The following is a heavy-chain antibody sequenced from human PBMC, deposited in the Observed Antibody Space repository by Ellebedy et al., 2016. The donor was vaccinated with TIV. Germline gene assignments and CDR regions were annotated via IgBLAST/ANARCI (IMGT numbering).Heavy chain of an antibody. D-gene: IGHD6-6*01. J-gene: IGHJ5*02. CDR1: GGSISSGDYY. CDR3: AREGYSIAAAGELS. V-gene: IGHV4-30-4*01. CDR2: IYYSGST. Sequence: SETLSLTXTVSGGSISSGDYYWSWIRQPPGKGLEWIGYIYYSGSTYYNPSLKSRVTISVDTSKNQFSLKLSSVTAADTAVYYCAREGYSIAAAGELSWGQGTLVTVSS.